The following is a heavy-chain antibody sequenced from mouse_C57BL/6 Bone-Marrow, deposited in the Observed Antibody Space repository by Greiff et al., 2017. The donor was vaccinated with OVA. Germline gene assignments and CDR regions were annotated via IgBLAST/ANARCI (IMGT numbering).Heavy chain of an antibody. J-gene: IGHJ4*01. CDR3: ARAPLYDYYAMDY. CDR1: GYTFTSYW. Sequence: QVQLKQPGAELVKPGASVKLSCKASGYTFTSYWMQWVKQRPGQGLEWIGEIDPSDSYTNYNQKFKGKATLTVDTSSSTAYMQLSSLTSEDSAVYYCARAPLYDYYAMDYWGQGTSVTVSS. CDR2: IDPSDSYT. D-gene: IGHD2-12*01. V-gene: IGHV1-50*01.